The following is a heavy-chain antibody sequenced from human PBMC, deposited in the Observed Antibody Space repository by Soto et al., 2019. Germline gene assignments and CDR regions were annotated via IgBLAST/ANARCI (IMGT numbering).Heavy chain of an antibody. Sequence: SETLSLTCPIPCCSISGFYWRWILQPPGKGPEWIGNIHYSGSTNYNPSLKSRVTISVDTSKNQFSLRLSSVTAAETAVYYCARHSYYSNPLRFDPWGQGTLVTVS. CDR1: CCSISGFY. CDR2: IHYSGST. CDR3: ARHSYYSNPLRFDP. D-gene: IGHD4-4*01. J-gene: IGHJ5*02. V-gene: IGHV4-59*08.